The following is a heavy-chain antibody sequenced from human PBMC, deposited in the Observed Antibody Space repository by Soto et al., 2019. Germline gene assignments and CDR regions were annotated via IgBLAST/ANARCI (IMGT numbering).Heavy chain of an antibody. Sequence: GASVKVSCKASGGTFSSYAISWVRQAPGQGLERMGGIIPIFGTANYAQKFQGRVTITADESTSTAYMELSSLRSEDTAVYYCAHEGGAAAGTSYYYYYYGMDVWSQGTTVTVSS. D-gene: IGHD6-13*01. J-gene: IGHJ6*02. CDR3: AHEGGAAAGTSYYYYYYGMDV. CDR1: GGTFSSYA. CDR2: IIPIFGTA. V-gene: IGHV1-69*13.